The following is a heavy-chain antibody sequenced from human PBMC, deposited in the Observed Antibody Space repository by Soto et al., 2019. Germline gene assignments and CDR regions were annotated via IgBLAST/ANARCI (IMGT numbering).Heavy chain of an antibody. J-gene: IGHJ1*01. CDR1: GFSLSTGAVG. Sequence: QITLKESGPTLVKPTQTLTLTCTFSGFSLSTGAVGVGWIRQPPGKALEWLALIYWDDDKPYSPSQKTRLAITKDTSKTQVVLTMTNMDTVDTATYYCVHRLLRNSHGTEIHHWGHGTQVTVSS. CDR3: VHRLLRNSHGTEIHH. D-gene: IGHD1-1*01. CDR2: IYWDDDK. V-gene: IGHV2-5*02.